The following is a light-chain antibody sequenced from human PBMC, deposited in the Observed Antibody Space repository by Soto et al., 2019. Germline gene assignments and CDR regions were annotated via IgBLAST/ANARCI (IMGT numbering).Light chain of an antibody. CDR1: QSVSSSY. V-gene: IGKV3D-20*02. J-gene: IGKJ1*01. CDR3: QQRSNWPWK. Sequence: EIVLTQSPVTLSLSPGERATLSCSASQSVSSSYLAWYQQKPGQAPRLLIYDASNRATGIPARFSGSGSGTDFTLTISSLEPEDFAVYYCQQRSNWPWKFGQGTKVDIK. CDR2: DAS.